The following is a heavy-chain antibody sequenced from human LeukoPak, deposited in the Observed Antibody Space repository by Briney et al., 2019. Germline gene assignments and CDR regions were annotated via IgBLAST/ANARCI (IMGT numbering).Heavy chain of an antibody. CDR1: GFTFSSYE. CDR3: AELGITMIGGV. Sequence: PGGSLRLSCAASGFTFSSYEMNWVRQAPGKGLEWVSYISSSGSTIYYADSVKGRFTISRDNTKNSLYLQMNSLRAEDTAVYYCAELGITMIGGVWGKGTTATISS. D-gene: IGHD3-10*02. V-gene: IGHV3-48*03. J-gene: IGHJ6*04. CDR2: ISSSGSTI.